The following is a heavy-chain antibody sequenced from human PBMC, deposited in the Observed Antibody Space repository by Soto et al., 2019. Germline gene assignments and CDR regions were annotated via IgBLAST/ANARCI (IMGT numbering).Heavy chain of an antibody. Sequence: ASVKVSCKTSGYTFSNYGITWVRQAPGQPLEWLGWISLYSDGTNYAQKFQSRVSMTTDTSTTTAYMELRSLRSDDTAVYYCARVVPGAEAWFGPWGQGTLVTVSS. CDR1: GYTFSNYG. J-gene: IGHJ5*02. CDR2: ISLYSDGT. CDR3: ARVVPGAEAWFGP. D-gene: IGHD2-2*01. V-gene: IGHV1-18*01.